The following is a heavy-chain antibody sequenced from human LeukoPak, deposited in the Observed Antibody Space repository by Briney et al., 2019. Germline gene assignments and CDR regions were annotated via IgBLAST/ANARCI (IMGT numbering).Heavy chain of an antibody. V-gene: IGHV1-8*03. CDR2: VNPKSGNT. Sequence: ASVKVSCKASGYTFTSYDINWVRQAPGQGLEWMGWVNPKSGNTGYKQKFQARVTITRDTSITTAYMELSSLTSDDTAVYFCAREGLGYCSGGSCSAFDSWGQGTLVTVSS. CDR1: GYTFTSYD. D-gene: IGHD2-15*01. J-gene: IGHJ4*02. CDR3: AREGLGYCSGGSCSAFDS.